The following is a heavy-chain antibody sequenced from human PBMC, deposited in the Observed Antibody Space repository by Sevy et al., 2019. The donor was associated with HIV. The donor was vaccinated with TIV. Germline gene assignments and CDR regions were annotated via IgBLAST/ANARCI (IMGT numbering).Heavy chain of an antibody. V-gene: IGHV3-30-3*02. D-gene: IGHD1-26*01. CDR2: ISSDGAIK. CDR3: AKSYSGSYYIPYDAFDM. Sequence: GGSLRLSCVTSGFTFRNHAMHWVRQAPGKGLEWVAVISSDGAIKYYGDSVKGRFTFSRDNSKSTLYLQMNSLRPEDTAMYYCAKSYSGSYYIPYDAFDMWGQGTMVTVSS. J-gene: IGHJ3*02. CDR1: GFTFRNHA.